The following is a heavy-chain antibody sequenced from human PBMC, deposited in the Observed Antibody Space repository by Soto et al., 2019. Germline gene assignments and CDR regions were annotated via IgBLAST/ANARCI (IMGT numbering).Heavy chain of an antibody. J-gene: IGHJ4*02. V-gene: IGHV3-66*01. CDR3: ARTLASARQVDY. D-gene: IGHD5-18*01. CDR2: MYTSGRT. CDR1: GFTVSSNY. Sequence: EMQLVESGGGLVQPGGSLRLSCAVSGFTVSSNYMTWVRQPPGKGLAWVSVMYTSGRTYYGDSVKGRVTISRDNSKNTLYLQMNSLRVEDTAVYYCARTLASARQVDYWGQGTLVTVSS.